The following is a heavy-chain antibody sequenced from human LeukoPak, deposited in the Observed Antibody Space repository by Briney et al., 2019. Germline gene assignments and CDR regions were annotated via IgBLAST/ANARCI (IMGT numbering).Heavy chain of an antibody. CDR3: AREVSSGYDFWSGYSGEYYFDY. J-gene: IGHJ4*02. CDR2: ISSNGGST. D-gene: IGHD3-3*01. CDR1: GFTFSSYA. V-gene: IGHV3-64*01. Sequence: GGSLRLSCAASGFTFSSYAMHWVRQAPGKGLEYVSAISSNGGSTYYANSVKGRFTISRDNSKNTLYLQMGSLRAEDMAVYYCAREVSSGYDFWSGYSGEYYFDYWGQGTLVTVSS.